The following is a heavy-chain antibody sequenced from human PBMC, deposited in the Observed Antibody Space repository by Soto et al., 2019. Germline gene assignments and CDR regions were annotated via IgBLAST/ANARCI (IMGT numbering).Heavy chain of an antibody. V-gene: IGHV3-23*01. CDR2: ISGNGRSL. CDR3: AKRPEPGFSPFDY. D-gene: IGHD5-12*01. CDR1: GFIFSTYA. J-gene: IGHJ4*02. Sequence: EMQLMESGGGLVQPGGSLRLSCAASGFIFSTYAMSWVRQAPGRGLEWVSAISGNGRSLYYADSMKGRFTISRDNPSNTLYLQLNSLSAEDTAVYYCAKRPEPGFSPFDYWGQGILVTVSS.